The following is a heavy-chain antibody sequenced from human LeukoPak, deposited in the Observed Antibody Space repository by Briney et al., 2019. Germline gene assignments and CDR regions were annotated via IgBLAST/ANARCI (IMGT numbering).Heavy chain of an antibody. CDR1: GYTFTSYG. J-gene: IGHJ5*02. Sequence: GASVKVSCKASGYTFTSYGISWVRQAPGQGLEWMGWISAYNGNTNYAQKLQGRVTMTTDTSTSTAYMELRSLRSDDTAVYYCARDHPSEPLGWFDPWGQGTLVTVSS. D-gene: IGHD6-19*01. CDR2: ISAYNGNT. CDR3: ARDHPSEPLGWFDP. V-gene: IGHV1-18*01.